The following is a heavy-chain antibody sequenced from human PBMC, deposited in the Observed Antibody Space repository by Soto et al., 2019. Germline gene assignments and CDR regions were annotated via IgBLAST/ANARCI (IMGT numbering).Heavy chain of an antibody. CDR3: TTVTAGSFPYYYYYMDV. Sequence: GGSLRLSCAASGFTFSSYAMRWVRQAPGKGLEWVGLIKRNADGGTTDFAAPVKGRFTISRDDSKNTLYLQMNSLKTEDTAVYYCTTVTAGSFPYYYYYMDVWGKGTTVTVS. CDR1: GFTFSSYA. CDR2: IKRNADGGTT. V-gene: IGHV3-15*01. D-gene: IGHD3-10*01. J-gene: IGHJ6*03.